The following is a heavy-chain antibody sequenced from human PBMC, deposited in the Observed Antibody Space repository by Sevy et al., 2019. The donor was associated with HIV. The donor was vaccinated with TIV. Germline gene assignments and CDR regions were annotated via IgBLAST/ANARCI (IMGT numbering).Heavy chain of an antibody. CDR3: AKEMTPRTASTLDI. Sequence: GGSLRLSCAASGFTVSSNYMSWVRQAPGKGLEWVSVIYSGGSTYYADSVKGRFTISRDNSKNTLYLQMNSLRAEDTAVYYCAKEMTPRTASTLDIWGHGTMVTVSS. CDR2: IYSGGST. V-gene: IGHV3-66*01. D-gene: IGHD2-21*02. J-gene: IGHJ3*02. CDR1: GFTVSSNY.